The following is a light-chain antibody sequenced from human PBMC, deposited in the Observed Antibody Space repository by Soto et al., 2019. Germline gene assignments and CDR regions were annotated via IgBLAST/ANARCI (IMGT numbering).Light chain of an antibody. CDR3: QQYNSYWT. CDR2: DAS. CDR1: QSISSW. Sequence: DIQMTQDPSSLSVSVGDRVTITCRASQSISSWLAWYQQKPGKAPNLLIYDASSLESGVPSRFSGSGSGTEFTLTISSLQPDDFATYYCQQYNSYWTFGQGTKVDI. J-gene: IGKJ1*01. V-gene: IGKV1-5*01.